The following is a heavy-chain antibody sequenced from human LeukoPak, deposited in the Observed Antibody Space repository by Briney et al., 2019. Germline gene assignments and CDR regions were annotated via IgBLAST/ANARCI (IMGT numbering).Heavy chain of an antibody. CDR3: AGTMVYAAKGAWYFDL. CDR1: NGSFNGYY. D-gene: IGHD2-8*01. V-gene: IGHV4-34*01. J-gene: IGHJ2*01. Sequence: SETLSLTCTVYNGSFNGYYWSWIRQPPGKGLEWIGEINDSGNTNYNPSLKSRVTISIDTSKKQFSLKLSSVTAADTAVYYCAGTMVYAAKGAWYFDLWGRGTLVTVSS. CDR2: INDSGNT.